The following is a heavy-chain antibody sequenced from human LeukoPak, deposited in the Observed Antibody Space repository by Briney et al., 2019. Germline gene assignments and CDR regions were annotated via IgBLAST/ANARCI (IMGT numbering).Heavy chain of an antibody. CDR3: ACTSGYDFSSYYYYYMDV. J-gene: IGHJ6*03. CDR1: GLSSSSYS. D-gene: IGHD5-12*01. V-gene: IGHV3-21*01. CDR2: IRSGSSYI. Sequence: GRSLRPSCAASGLSSSSYSMNWVRPAHREGREWVSSIRSGSSYIYYADTVKGRFTISRDHAKNSLYLQMNSLSAEDTAVYYCACTSGYDFSSYYYYYMDVWGKGTTVTVSS.